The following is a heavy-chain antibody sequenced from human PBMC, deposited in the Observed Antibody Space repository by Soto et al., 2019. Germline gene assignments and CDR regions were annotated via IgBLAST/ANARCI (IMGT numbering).Heavy chain of an antibody. D-gene: IGHD4-17*01. CDR1: GFTFSSYA. Sequence: PGGSLRLSCAASGFTFSSYAMHWVRQAPGRGLEWVAVISYDGSNKYYADSVKGRFTISRDNSKNTLYLQMNSLKTEDTAVYFCTTVPGDIHYYYYYGMDVWGQGTMVTVSS. J-gene: IGHJ6*02. V-gene: IGHV3-30-3*01. CDR2: ISYDGSNK. CDR3: TTVPGDIHYYYYYGMDV.